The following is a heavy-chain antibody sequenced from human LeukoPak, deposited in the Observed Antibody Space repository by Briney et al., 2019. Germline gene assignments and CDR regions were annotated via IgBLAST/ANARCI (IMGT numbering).Heavy chain of an antibody. CDR1: GGIFSSYV. D-gene: IGHD3-9*01. J-gene: IGHJ4*02. CDR3: ARGGGDILTGYPYYFDS. CDR2: IIPIFGTP. Sequence: SVKVSCKASGGIFSSYVMSWVRQAPGQGLEWMGGIIPIFGTPNYAQKFQGRVTITADESTSTAYMELSSLRFEDTAVYYCARGGGDILTGYPYYFDSWGRGTLVTVSS. V-gene: IGHV1-69*13.